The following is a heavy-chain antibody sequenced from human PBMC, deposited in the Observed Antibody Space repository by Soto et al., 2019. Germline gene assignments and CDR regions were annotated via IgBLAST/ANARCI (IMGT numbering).Heavy chain of an antibody. J-gene: IGHJ4*02. Sequence: XAVKGSYNVSGHSLTDLSMRWVRQGPGRGLEWLGGFDPEEGEIIYAQNFQCRIRLTEDTSTDTAFMELNSLKSEDTAIYYCATTRTTYVYDFDYWGPGTLVTVSS. V-gene: IGHV1-24*01. D-gene: IGHD3-16*01. CDR3: ATTRTTYVYDFDY. CDR2: FDPEEGEI. CDR1: GHSLTDLS.